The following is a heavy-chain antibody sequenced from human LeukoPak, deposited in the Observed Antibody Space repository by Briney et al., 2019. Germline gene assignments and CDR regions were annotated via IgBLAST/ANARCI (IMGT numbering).Heavy chain of an antibody. V-gene: IGHV4-39*01. J-gene: IGHJ5*02. Sequence: SETLSLTCTVSGGSISSSSYYWGWIRQPPGKGLEWIGSIYYSGSTYYNPSLKSRVTISVDTSKNQFSLKLSSVTAADTAVYYCAKQQHDQSNWFDPWGQGTLVTVSS. CDR1: GGSISSSSYY. D-gene: IGHD6-13*01. CDR2: IYYSGST. CDR3: AKQQHDQSNWFDP.